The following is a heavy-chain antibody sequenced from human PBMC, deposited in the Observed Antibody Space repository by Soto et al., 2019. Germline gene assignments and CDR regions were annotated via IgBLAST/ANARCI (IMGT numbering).Heavy chain of an antibody. CDR3: ARQHSNEYYYYYMDV. D-gene: IGHD4-4*01. J-gene: IGHJ6*03. V-gene: IGHV3-33*01. CDR2: IWYDGSNK. Sequence: GESLKISCAASGFTFSSYGMHWVRQAPGKGLEWVAVIWYDGSNKYYADSVKGRFTISRDNSKNTLYLQMNSLRAEDTAVYYCARQHSNEYYYYYMDVWGKGTTVTVSS. CDR1: GFTFSSYG.